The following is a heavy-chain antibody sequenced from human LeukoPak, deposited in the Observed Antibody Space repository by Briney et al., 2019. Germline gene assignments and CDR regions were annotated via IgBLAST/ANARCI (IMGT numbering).Heavy chain of an antibody. CDR1: EFTFGDYA. CDR3: TSYDFWSGYYKTEYYFDY. J-gene: IGHJ4*02. CDR2: IRSKAYGGTA. V-gene: IGHV3-49*04. Sequence: GGSLRLSCTASEFTFGDYAMSWVRQAPGKGLEWVGFIRSKAYGGTAEYAASVKGRFTISRDDSKAIAYLQMNSLKTEDTAVYYCTSYDFWSGYYKTEYYFDYWGQGTLVTVSS. D-gene: IGHD3-3*01.